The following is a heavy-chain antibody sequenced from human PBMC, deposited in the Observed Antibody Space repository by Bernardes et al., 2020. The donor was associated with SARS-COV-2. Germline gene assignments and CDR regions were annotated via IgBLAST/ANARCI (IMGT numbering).Heavy chain of an antibody. CDR1: GYTLTELS. CDR3: ATSSPFPAAAGTGYWFDP. CDR2: FDPEDGET. V-gene: IGHV1-24*01. Sequence: ASMKVSCKVSGYTLTELSMHWVRQAPGKGLEWMGGFDPEDGETIYAQKFQGRVTMTEDTSTDTAYMELSSLRSEDTAVYYCATSSPFPAAAGTGYWFDPWGQGTLVTVSS. J-gene: IGHJ5*02. D-gene: IGHD6-13*01.